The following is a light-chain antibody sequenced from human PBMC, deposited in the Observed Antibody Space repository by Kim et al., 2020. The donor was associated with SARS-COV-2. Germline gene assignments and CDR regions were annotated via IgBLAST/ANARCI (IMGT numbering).Light chain of an antibody. J-gene: IGLJ3*02. CDR2: DVS. CDR3: SSYTSSSTRV. V-gene: IGLV2-14*01. CDR1: SSDVGGYNY. Sequence: QSALTQPASVYGSPGQSITISCTGTSSDVGGYNYVSWYQQHPGKAPKLMIYDVSKRPSGVSNRFSGSKSGNTASLTISGLQAEDEADYYCSSYTSSSTRVFGGGTQLTVL.